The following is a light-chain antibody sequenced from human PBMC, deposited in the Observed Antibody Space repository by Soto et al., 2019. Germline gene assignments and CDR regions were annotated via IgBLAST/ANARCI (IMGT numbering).Light chain of an antibody. V-gene: IGLV1-40*01. CDR1: SSNLGAGYD. CDR3: QAYDYSLTASV. Sequence: QPVLTQPPSASGAPVQRVTISCTGNSSNLGAGYDVHWYQQLPGAAPKLVIFGNRNRPSGVPERFSGSKSDTSASLAITGLQAEDEDDDYCQAYDYSLTASVFGGGTKLTVL. J-gene: IGLJ3*02. CDR2: GNR.